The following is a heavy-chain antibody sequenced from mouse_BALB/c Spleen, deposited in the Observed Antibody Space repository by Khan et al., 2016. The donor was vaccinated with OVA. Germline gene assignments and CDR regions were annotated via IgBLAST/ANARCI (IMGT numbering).Heavy chain of an antibody. D-gene: IGHD2-1*01. Sequence: QIQLVQSGPELKKPGETVKISCKASGYTLTNYGMNWVKQAPGKGLKWMGWINTYTGEPTYAEDLKGRIAFSSETSASTAYLQINNLNNEDTAPYFCARSNGNYWFAYWGQGTLVTVSA. CDR2: INTYTGEP. CDR1: GYTLTNYG. CDR3: ARSNGNYWFAY. J-gene: IGHJ3*01. V-gene: IGHV9-3-1*01.